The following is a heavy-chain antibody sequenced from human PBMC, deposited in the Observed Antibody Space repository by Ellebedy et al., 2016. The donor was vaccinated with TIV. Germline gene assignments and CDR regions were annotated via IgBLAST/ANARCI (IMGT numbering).Heavy chain of an antibody. D-gene: IGHD6-13*01. CDR3: AKAPYSAGWYSGGDY. V-gene: IGHV3-23*01. J-gene: IGHJ4*02. Sequence: GESLKISCAASGFTFSTYAMSWVRQAPGTGLEWVSGISGSGDSTYYTDSVKGRFTISRDNSKNTLYLQMNSLRVEDTAIYYCAKAPYSAGWYSGGDYWGQGTLVTVSS. CDR1: GFTFSTYA. CDR2: ISGSGDST.